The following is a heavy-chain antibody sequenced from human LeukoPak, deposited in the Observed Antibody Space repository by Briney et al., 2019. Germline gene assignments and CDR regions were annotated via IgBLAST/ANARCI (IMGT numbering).Heavy chain of an antibody. V-gene: IGHV3-21*01. CDR3: ARDAWSWSPLTPSPGPDY. Sequence: KSGGSLRLSCAASGFTFSSYSMNWVRQAPGKGLEWVSSISSSSSYIYYADSVKGRFTISRDNAKNSLYLQMNSLRAEDTAVYYCARDAWSWSPLTPSPGPDYSAQGTLVTVSS. D-gene: IGHD3-10*01. J-gene: IGHJ4*02. CDR1: GFTFSSYS. CDR2: ISSSSSYI.